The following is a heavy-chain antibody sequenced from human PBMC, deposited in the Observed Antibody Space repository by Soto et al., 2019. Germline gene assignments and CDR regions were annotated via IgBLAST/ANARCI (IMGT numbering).Heavy chain of an antibody. J-gene: IGHJ4*02. Sequence: PSETLSLTCAVYGGSFSGYYWSWIRQPPGKGLEWIGEINHSGSTNYNPSLKSRVTISVDTSKNQFSLKLSSVTAADTAVYFCARHRRETGTFAQPLDSWGQGTLVTVSS. CDR2: INHSGST. CDR3: ARHRRETGTFAQPLDS. V-gene: IGHV4-34*01. D-gene: IGHD1-1*01. CDR1: GGSFSGYY.